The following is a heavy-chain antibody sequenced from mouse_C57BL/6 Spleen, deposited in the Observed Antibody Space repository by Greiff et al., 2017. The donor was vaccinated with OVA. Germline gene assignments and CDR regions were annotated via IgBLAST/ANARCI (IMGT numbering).Heavy chain of an antibody. CDR1: GYSFTSYY. D-gene: IGHD1-1*01. CDR3: ARDRIYYYGSSYDFDY. V-gene: IGHV1-66*01. Sequence: QVQLQQSGPELVKPGASVKISCKASGYSFTSYYIHWVKQRPGQGLEWIGWIYPGSGNTKYNEKFKGKATLTADTSSSTAYMQLSSLTSEDSAVYYCARDRIYYYGSSYDFDYWGQGTTLTVSS. J-gene: IGHJ2*01. CDR2: IYPGSGNT.